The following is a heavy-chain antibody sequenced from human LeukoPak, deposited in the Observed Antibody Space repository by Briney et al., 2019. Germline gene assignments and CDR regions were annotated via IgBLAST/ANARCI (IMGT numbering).Heavy chain of an antibody. CDR3: ARDGAPYYYDSSDYYAFDI. CDR2: IIPIFGTA. V-gene: IGHV1-69*13. D-gene: IGHD3-22*01. CDR1: GYTFNSHG. J-gene: IGHJ3*02. Sequence: ASVKVSCKASGYTFNSHGISWVRQAPGQGLEWMGGIIPIFGTANYAQKFQGRVTITADESTSTAYMELSSLRSEDTAVYYCARDGAPYYYDSSDYYAFDIWGQGTMVTVS.